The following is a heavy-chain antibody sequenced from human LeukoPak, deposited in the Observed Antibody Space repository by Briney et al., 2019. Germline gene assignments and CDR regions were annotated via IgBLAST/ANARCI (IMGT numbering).Heavy chain of an antibody. CDR2: INPHSGGT. CDR1: GFTFTGYY. Sequence: ASVKVSCKASGFTFTGYYIHWVRQAPGQGLEWMGYINPHSGGTNSPQRFQGRVTMTTDTSISAAYMELSSLISNDTAMYYCVREGNELLSKNFDYWGQGTLVTVSS. D-gene: IGHD2-21*02. V-gene: IGHV1-2*02. J-gene: IGHJ4*02. CDR3: VREGNELLSKNFDY.